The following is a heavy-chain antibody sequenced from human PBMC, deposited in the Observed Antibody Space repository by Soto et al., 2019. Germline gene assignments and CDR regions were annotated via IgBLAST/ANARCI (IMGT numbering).Heavy chain of an antibody. V-gene: IGHV3-23*01. J-gene: IGHJ4*02. CDR2: ISGSGGST. CDR3: AKVRLRTIFGGIDY. Sequence: EVQLLESGGGLVQPGGSLRLSCAASGFTFSSYAMSWVRQAPGKGLEWVSAISGSGGSTYYADSVKGRFTISRDNSNNTLYLQMNSLRAEDTAVYYCAKVRLRTIFGGIDYWGQGTLVTVSS. CDR1: GFTFSSYA. D-gene: IGHD3-3*01.